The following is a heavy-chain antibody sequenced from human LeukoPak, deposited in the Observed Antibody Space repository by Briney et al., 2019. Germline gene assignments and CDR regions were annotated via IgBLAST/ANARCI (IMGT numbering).Heavy chain of an antibody. CDR3: ARGRYNWKGEGENWFYP. CDR1: GFTFSSYG. Sequence: GGSLRLSCAASGFTFSSYGMHWVRQAPGKGLEWVAVISYDGSNKYYADSVKGRLTISRDNAKNSLYLQMNSLRAEDTALYYCARGRYNWKGEGENWFYPWGQGTLVTVSS. D-gene: IGHD1-20*01. CDR2: ISYDGSNK. V-gene: IGHV3-30*03. J-gene: IGHJ5*02.